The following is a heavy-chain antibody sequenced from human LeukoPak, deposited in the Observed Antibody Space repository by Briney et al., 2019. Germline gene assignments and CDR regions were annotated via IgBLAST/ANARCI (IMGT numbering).Heavy chain of an antibody. J-gene: IGHJ5*02. CDR3: AKPYSGTILTGWFDP. D-gene: IGHD3-9*01. Sequence: AGGSLRLSCAASGFTFDDYDIHWVRQAPVKGLEWVSLISGDGGSTYYADSVKGRFTISRDNSKNTLYLQMNSLRAEDTALYYCAKPYSGTILTGWFDPWGQGTLVTVSS. CDR1: GFTFDDYD. V-gene: IGHV3-43*02. CDR2: ISGDGGST.